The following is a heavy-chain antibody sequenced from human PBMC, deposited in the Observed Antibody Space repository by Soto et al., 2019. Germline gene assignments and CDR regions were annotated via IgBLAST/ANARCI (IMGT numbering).Heavy chain of an antibody. Sequence: GGSLRLSCAASGFIFNSYAMSWVRQAPGKRLEWVSSITGSGGSTYYADSVKGRFTISRDNSKNTLYLQMNSLRAEDTAEYYCARRVCGTAKCNYFDYWGQGTLVTVSS. D-gene: IGHD2-21*01. CDR1: GFIFNSYA. J-gene: IGHJ4*02. V-gene: IGHV3-23*01. CDR3: ARRVCGTAKCNYFDY. CDR2: ITGSGGST.